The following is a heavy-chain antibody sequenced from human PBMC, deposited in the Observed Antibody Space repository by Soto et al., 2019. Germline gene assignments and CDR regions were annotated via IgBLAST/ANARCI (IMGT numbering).Heavy chain of an antibody. CDR3: ARVGGINWFDP. CDR2: IYYSGST. D-gene: IGHD1-20*01. J-gene: IGHJ5*02. V-gene: IGHV4-31*03. Sequence: QVHLQESGPGLVKPSQTLSLTCTVSGGSISSGGDYWSWIRQHPGKGLEWIGYIYYSGSTYYNPSLKSRVTISVDTSKIQFSLKLSSVTAADTAVYYCARVGGINWFDPWGQGTLVTVSS. CDR1: GGSISSGGDY.